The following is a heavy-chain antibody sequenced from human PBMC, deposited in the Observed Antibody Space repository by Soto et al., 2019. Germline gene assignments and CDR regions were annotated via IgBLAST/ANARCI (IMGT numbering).Heavy chain of an antibody. Sequence: SETLSLTCSVSAGSISNGGTYWSWIRQHPGMGLEWIGYIYYLGSTYYHPSLKGRVTISLDTSKNQFSLKLSSVTAADTAVYYCARDRPGGDILTGQVWGQGTLVTVSS. CDR3: ARDRPGGDILTGQV. V-gene: IGHV4-31*03. CDR2: IYYLGST. D-gene: IGHD3-9*01. CDR1: AGSISNGGTY. J-gene: IGHJ4*02.